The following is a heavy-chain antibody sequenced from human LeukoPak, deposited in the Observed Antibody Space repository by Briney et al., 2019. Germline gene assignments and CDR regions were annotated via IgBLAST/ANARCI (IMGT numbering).Heavy chain of an antibody. V-gene: IGHV3-21*01. CDR3: ARDRRVRGATDY. J-gene: IGHJ4*02. Sequence: GGSLRLSCAASGFTFSSYSMNWVRQAPGKGLEWVSSISSSSYIYYADSVKGRFTISRDNAKNSLYLQMNSLRAEDTAVYYCARDRRVRGATDYWGQGTLVTVSS. D-gene: IGHD3-10*01. CDR2: ISSSSYI. CDR1: GFTFSSYS.